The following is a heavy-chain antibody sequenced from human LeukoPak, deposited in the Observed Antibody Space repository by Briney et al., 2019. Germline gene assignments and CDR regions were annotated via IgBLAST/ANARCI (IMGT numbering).Heavy chain of an antibody. J-gene: IGHJ4*02. V-gene: IGHV1-69*04. CDR3: AIYYYDSSGYYSAFDY. Sequence: GASVKVSCKAPGGTFSSYAISWVRQAPGQGLEWMGRIIPILGIANYAQKFQGRVTITADKSTSTAYMELSSLRSEDTAVYYCAIYYYDSSGYYSAFDYWGQGTLVTVSS. D-gene: IGHD3-22*01. CDR2: IIPILGIA. CDR1: GGTFSSYA.